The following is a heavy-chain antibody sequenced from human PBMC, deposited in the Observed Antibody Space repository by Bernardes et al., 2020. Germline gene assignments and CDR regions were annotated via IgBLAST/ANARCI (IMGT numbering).Heavy chain of an antibody. D-gene: IGHD2-15*01. V-gene: IGHV4-39*01. CDR3: ARHRGWVGAADS. Sequence: SETLSLTCTVSGGSISSSNYYWGWIRQPPGKGLEWIGSINYSGSTYYNPSLKSRVTISVDTSKKQFSLKLTSVTAADTAVYYCARHRGWVGAADSWGQGSLVTVSS. J-gene: IGHJ4*02. CDR1: GGSISSSNYY. CDR2: INYSGST.